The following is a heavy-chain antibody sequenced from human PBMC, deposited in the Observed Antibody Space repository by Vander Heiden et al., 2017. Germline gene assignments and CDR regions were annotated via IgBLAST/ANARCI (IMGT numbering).Heavy chain of an antibody. J-gene: IGHJ4*02. Sequence: VQLVESGGGVVQPGRSLRLSCAASGFTFSSYAMHWVRQAPGKGLEWVAVISYDGSKKDDADSVKGRFTISRDNSKNTLYLKMNSLRAEDTAVYYCAREEWAGFDYWGQGTLVTVSS. D-gene: IGHD3-3*01. CDR1: GFTFSSYA. CDR3: AREEWAGFDY. CDR2: ISYDGSKK. V-gene: IGHV3-30-3*01.